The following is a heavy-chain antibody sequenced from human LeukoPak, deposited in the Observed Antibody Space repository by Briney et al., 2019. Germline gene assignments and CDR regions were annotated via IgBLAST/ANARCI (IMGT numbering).Heavy chain of an antibody. J-gene: IGHJ4*02. CDR1: GYTFTSYY. CDR3: ARDTSSAYYFDY. Sequence: GASVKVSCKASGYTFTSYYMHWVRQAPGQGLEWMGLINPSGGSTVYAQKFQGTVTITRHTSTSTVYLELSSLRSEDTAVYYCARDTSSAYYFDYWGQGTLVTVSS. D-gene: IGHD6-13*01. CDR2: INPSGGST. V-gene: IGHV1-46*01.